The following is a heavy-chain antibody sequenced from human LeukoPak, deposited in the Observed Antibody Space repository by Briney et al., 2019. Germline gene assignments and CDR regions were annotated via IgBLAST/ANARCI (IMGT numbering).Heavy chain of an antibody. CDR2: IYSGGST. D-gene: IGHD5-24*01. J-gene: IGHJ4*02. CDR1: GFTVSSNY. CDR3: AMDSSWLPLKFDY. Sequence: PGGSLRLSCAASGFTVSSNYMSWVRQAPGKGLEWVSVIYSGGSTYYADSVKGRFTISRDNSKNTLYLQMNSLRAEDTAVYYCAMDSSWLPLKFDYWGQGTLVTVST. V-gene: IGHV3-66*01.